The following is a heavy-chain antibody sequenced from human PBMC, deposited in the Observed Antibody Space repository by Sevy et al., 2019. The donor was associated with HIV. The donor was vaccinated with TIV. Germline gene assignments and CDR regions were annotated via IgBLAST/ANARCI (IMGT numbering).Heavy chain of an antibody. CDR1: GYTFTNYY. Sequence: ASVKVSCKASGYTFTNYYLHWVRQAPGQGLEWMGIINPNDGSTSYAQKFQGRVTMTRDTSTSTVYMELSSLRSDDTAVYYCASVKRGLVIGGYFDYWGQGTLVTVSS. V-gene: IGHV1-46*01. CDR3: ASVKRGLVIGGYFDY. CDR2: INPNDGST. J-gene: IGHJ4*02. D-gene: IGHD3-10*01.